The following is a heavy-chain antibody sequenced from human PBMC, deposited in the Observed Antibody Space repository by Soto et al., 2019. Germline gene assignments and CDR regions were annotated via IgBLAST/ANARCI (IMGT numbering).Heavy chain of an antibody. J-gene: IGHJ6*03. CDR3: AAGTRYPYYYMDV. Sequence: ASVKVSCKASGFTFTSSSMQWVRHARGQRLEWIGWIVVGSGNTNYAQKFQERVTITRDMSTSTAYMELSSLRSEDTAVYYCAAGTRYPYYYMDVWGKGTTVTVSS. CDR1: GFTFTSSS. CDR2: IVVGSGNT. V-gene: IGHV1-58*02. D-gene: IGHD3-16*02.